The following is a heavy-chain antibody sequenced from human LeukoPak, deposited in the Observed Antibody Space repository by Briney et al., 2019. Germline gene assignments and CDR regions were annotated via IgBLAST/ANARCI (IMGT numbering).Heavy chain of an antibody. CDR1: GGSFSGYY. CDR2: INHSGST. D-gene: IGHD3-22*01. CDR3: ARGRDYDSSGYYGDV. J-gene: IGHJ6*02. V-gene: IGHV4-34*01. Sequence: RSETLSLTCAVYGGSFSGYYWSWFRQPPGKGLEWIGEINHSGSTNYNPSLKSRVTISVDTSKNQFSLKLSSVTAADTAVYYCARGRDYDSSGYYGDVWGQGTTVTVSS.